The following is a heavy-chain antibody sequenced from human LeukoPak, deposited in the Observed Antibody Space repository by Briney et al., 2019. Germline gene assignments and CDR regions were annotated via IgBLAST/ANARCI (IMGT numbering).Heavy chain of an antibody. Sequence: ASVKVSCKASGYTFTSYYMHWVRQAPGQGLEWMGIINPSGGSTSYAQKFQGRVTMTRDMSTSTVYMELSSLRSEGTAVYYCARGLVANWFDPWGQGTLVTVSS. CDR1: GYTFTSYY. V-gene: IGHV1-46*01. CDR2: INPSGGST. D-gene: IGHD5-12*01. CDR3: ARGLVANWFDP. J-gene: IGHJ5*02.